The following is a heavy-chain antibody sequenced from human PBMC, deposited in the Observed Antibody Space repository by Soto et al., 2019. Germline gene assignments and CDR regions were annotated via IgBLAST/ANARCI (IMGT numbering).Heavy chain of an antibody. CDR2: ISSSSSYI. CDR3: ARDGGSSGYYYYFDY. D-gene: IGHD3-22*01. J-gene: IGHJ4*02. CDR1: GFTFSSYS. Sequence: EVQLVESGGGLVKPGGSLRLSCAASGFTFSSYSMNWVRQAPGKGLEWVSSISSSSSYIYYADSVKGRFTISRDNAKNSLDLQMNSLRAEDTAVYYCARDGGSSGYYYYFDYWGQGTLVTVSS. V-gene: IGHV3-21*01.